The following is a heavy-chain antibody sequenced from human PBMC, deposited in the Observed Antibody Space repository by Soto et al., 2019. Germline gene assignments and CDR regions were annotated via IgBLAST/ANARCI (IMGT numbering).Heavy chain of an antibody. CDR1: GYNFHTYW. V-gene: IGHV5-51*01. Sequence: GESLKISRKGSGYNFHTYWNAWVRQMPGKGLEWMGFIYPHDSDTSYSPSFRGQVTISADKSINTAYLQWTSLKASDTAIYFCARPPDDPYGMQVWGQGTTVTVSS. CDR3: ARPPDDPYGMQV. J-gene: IGHJ6*02. CDR2: IYPHDSDT. D-gene: IGHD3-3*01.